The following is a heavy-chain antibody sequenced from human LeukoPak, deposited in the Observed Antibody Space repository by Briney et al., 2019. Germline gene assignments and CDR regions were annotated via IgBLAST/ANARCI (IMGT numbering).Heavy chain of an antibody. J-gene: IGHJ6*03. V-gene: IGHV1-46*01. CDR2: INPSGGST. CDR3: ARGPDCSSTSCYGLYYYYYMDV. Sequence: ASVKVSCKASGYTFTSYYMHWVRQAPGQGLEWMGIINPSGGSTSYAQKFQGRVTMTRDTSTSTVYMELSSLRSEDTAVYYCARGPDCSSTSCYGLYYYYYMDVWGKGTTVTVSS. D-gene: IGHD2-2*01. CDR1: GYTFTSYY.